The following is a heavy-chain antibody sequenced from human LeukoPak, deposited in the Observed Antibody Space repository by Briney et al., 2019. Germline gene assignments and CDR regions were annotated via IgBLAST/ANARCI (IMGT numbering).Heavy chain of an antibody. CDR3: ARDFDYYGSGSYYTGPFDY. CDR1: GYTFTSYG. D-gene: IGHD3-10*01. CDR2: ISAYNGNT. Sequence: AAVKVSCKASGYTFTSYGISWVRQAPGQGLEWMGWISAYNGNTNYAQKHQGRVTMTTDTSTSTAYMELRSLRSDDTAVYYCARDFDYYGSGSYYTGPFDYWGQGTLVTVSS. J-gene: IGHJ4*02. V-gene: IGHV1-18*01.